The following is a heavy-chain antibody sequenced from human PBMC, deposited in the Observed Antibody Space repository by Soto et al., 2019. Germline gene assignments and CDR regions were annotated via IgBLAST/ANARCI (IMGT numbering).Heavy chain of an antibody. J-gene: IGHJ3*02. CDR2: ISAYNGNT. D-gene: IGHD3-16*01. CDR1: GYTFTSYG. Sequence: ASVKVSCKASGYTFTSYGISWVRQAPGQGLEWMGWISAYNGNTNYAQKLQGRVTMTTDTSTSTAYMELRSLRSDDTAVYYCARDMGTYYDYIWGSYPMYSPLEIWGQGTMVTVSS. V-gene: IGHV1-18*01. CDR3: ARDMGTYYDYIWGSYPMYSPLEI.